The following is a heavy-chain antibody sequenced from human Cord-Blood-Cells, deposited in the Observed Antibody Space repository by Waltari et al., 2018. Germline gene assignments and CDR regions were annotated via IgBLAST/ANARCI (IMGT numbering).Heavy chain of an antibody. CDR2: IKQDGSEK. V-gene: IGHV3-7*01. Sequence: VQLVESGGGLVQPGGYLRLSCAASGFTFSSYWMSWVRQAPGKGMEWVANIKQDGSEKYYVDSVKGRFTISRSNAKNSLYLQMNSLRAEDTAVYYCARIEYSSSSDAFDIWGQGTMVTVSS. D-gene: IGHD6-6*01. J-gene: IGHJ3*02. CDR3: ARIEYSSSSDAFDI. CDR1: GFTFSSYW.